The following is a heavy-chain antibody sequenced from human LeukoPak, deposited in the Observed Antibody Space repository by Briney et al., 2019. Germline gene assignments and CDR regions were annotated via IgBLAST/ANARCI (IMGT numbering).Heavy chain of an antibody. V-gene: IGHV1-8*03. Sequence: ASVKVSCKASGYTFTSYDINWVRQATGQGLEWMGWMNPNSGNTGYAQKFQGRVTITTDESTSTAYMELSSLRSEDTAVYYCARGAAYSSSWYVGFDYWGQGTLVTVSS. D-gene: IGHD6-13*01. J-gene: IGHJ4*02. CDR3: ARGAAYSSSWYVGFDY. CDR2: MNPNSGNT. CDR1: GYTFTSYD.